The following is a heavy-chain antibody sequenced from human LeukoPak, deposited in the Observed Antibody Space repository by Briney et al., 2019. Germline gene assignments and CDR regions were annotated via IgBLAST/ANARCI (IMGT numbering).Heavy chain of an antibody. CDR1: GFNFNTFW. V-gene: IGHV3-7*01. CDR2: IKEDGSEE. Sequence: PGGSLRLSCAASGFNFNTFWMTWVRQAPGKGLEWVANIKEDGSEEYYVDSVKGRFTISRDNAKNSLYLQMNSLRAEDTAVYYCAKIEPYSNHVDYWGQGTLVTVSS. CDR3: AKIEPYSNHVDY. J-gene: IGHJ4*02. D-gene: IGHD4-11*01.